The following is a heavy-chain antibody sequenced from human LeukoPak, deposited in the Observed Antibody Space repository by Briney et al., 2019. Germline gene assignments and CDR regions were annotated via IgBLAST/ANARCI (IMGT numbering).Heavy chain of an antibody. V-gene: IGHV4-59*01. CDR2: IYHSGST. D-gene: IGHD3-9*01. J-gene: IGHJ1*01. Sequence: PSETLSLTCTVSGGSISSYYWSWIRQTPGKGPEWIGYIYHSGSTNYNPSLKSRVSVSVDKSKNQFSLRLTSVTAADTAVYYCASAGLLRHFDCLGPSQHWGQGTLVIVSS. CDR1: GGSISSYY. CDR3: ASAGLLRHFDCLGPSQH.